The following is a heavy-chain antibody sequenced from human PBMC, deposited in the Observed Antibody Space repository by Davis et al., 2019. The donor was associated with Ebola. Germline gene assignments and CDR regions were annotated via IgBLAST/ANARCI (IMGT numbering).Heavy chain of an antibody. CDR2: FDPDNGGK. CDR3: ARNHEYRGYEVSFDH. Sequence: ASVKVSCKVSGYGLTQFAVHWVRQAPGEGLEWMGGFDPDNGGKMYAQKFQGRVTMTEDTSTGTAYMELSSLTSDDTAAYYCARNHEYRGYEVSFDHWGQGTLVTVSS. CDR1: GYGLTQFA. V-gene: IGHV1-24*01. J-gene: IGHJ4*02. D-gene: IGHD5-12*01.